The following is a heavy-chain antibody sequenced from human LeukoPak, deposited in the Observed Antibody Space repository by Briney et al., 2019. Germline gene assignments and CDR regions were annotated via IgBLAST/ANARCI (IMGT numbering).Heavy chain of an antibody. Sequence: GGSLGLSCAASGFTFSTYSMNWVRQAPGKGLEWVSSIGSSSSYIYYADSVKGRFTISRDNAKDSLYLQMNSLRIEDTAVYYCASSGSGYNDYWGQGTLVTVSS. CDR3: ASSGSGYNDY. D-gene: IGHD3-3*01. CDR1: GFTFSTYS. V-gene: IGHV3-21*01. J-gene: IGHJ4*02. CDR2: IGSSSSYI.